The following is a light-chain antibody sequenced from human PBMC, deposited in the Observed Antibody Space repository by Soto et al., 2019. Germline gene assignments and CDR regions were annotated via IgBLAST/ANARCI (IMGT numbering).Light chain of an antibody. Sequence: QSVLTQPPSASGTPRQRVTISCSGSSSNIGSNYVYWYQQLPGTAPKLLIYRNNQRPSGVPDRFSGSKSGTSASLAISGLRSEDDADYYCAAWDDSLSGHVVFGGGTQLTVL. J-gene: IGLJ2*01. CDR2: RNN. CDR3: AAWDDSLSGHVV. V-gene: IGLV1-47*01. CDR1: SSNIGSNY.